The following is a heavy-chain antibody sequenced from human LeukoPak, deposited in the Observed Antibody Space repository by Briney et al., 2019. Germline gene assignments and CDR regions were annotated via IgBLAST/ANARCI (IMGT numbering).Heavy chain of an antibody. CDR3: ARPYCSSTSCSYWYFDL. CDR2: INPNSGGT. Sequence: ASVKVSCKASGYTFTGYYMHWVRQAPGQGLEWMGWINPNSGGTNYAQKFQGRVTMTRDTSISTAYMELSRLRSDDTAVYYCARPYCSSTSCSYWYFDLWGRGTLVTASS. D-gene: IGHD2-2*01. CDR1: GYTFTGYY. V-gene: IGHV1-2*02. J-gene: IGHJ2*01.